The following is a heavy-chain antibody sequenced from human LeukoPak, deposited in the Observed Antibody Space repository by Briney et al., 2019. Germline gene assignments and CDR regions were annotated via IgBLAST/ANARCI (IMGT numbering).Heavy chain of an antibody. CDR3: ARTVRLGGGSDSLLGY. V-gene: IGHV5-51*01. Sequence: PGESLQISCAASGYTFTDYWIAWVRQVPGIGLEWMGIIFPGDSDTRYGPSFQGQVTISADKSISTAYLQWDTLKASDTAIYYCARTVRLGGGSDSLLGYWGQGTSVTVSS. D-gene: IGHD2-15*01. CDR1: GYTFTDYW. CDR2: IFPGDSDT. J-gene: IGHJ4*02.